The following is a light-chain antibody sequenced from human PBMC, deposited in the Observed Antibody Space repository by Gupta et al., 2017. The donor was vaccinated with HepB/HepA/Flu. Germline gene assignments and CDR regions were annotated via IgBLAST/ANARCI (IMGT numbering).Light chain of an antibody. CDR2: YVS. CDR1: SSDASVYNY. CDR3: SSSKTISTSVV. V-gene: IGLV2-14*03. Sequence: QSALTQPASVSGSPGQSITITCTGDSSDASVYNYISWYHQHPEKDPDLIIYYVSSRPSGVSTRFSGSNSATTASPTTTWLQAEDEAAYYCSSSKTISTSVVFGGGTRLTVL. J-gene: IGLJ2*01.